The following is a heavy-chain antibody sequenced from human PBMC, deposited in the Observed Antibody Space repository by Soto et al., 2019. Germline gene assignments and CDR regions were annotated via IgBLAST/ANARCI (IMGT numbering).Heavy chain of an antibody. Sequence: SETLSLTCIVSGGSIRRGSYYWGWVRQPPGKGLEWVGSIYDSGSTDYNVSLKRRVTIEADKSKSKFYLKLTSVTAADTAVYSCARPPTGEDREEFIQDWFDTWGQRTPVT. CDR1: GGSIRRGSYY. CDR3: ARPPTGEDREEFIQDWFDT. D-gene: IGHD1-1*01. J-gene: IGHJ5*02. CDR2: IYDSGST. V-gene: IGHV4-39*01.